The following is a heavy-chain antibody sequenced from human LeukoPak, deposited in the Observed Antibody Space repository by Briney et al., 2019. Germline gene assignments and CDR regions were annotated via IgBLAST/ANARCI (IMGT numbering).Heavy chain of an antibody. CDR1: GYTFTVYY. J-gene: IGHJ4*02. V-gene: IGHV1-2*02. CDR3: ARERVGAHDY. D-gene: IGHD1-26*01. CDR2: INPNSGGT. Sequence: GASVEVSCKASGYTFTVYYMHWVRQAPGQGLEWMGWINPNSGGTNYAQKFQGRVTMTRDTSINTAYMELSRLRSDDTAVYYCARERVGAHDYWGQGTLVTVSS.